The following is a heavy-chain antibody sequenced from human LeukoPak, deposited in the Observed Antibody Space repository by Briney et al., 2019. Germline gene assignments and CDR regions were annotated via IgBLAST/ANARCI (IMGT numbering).Heavy chain of an antibody. J-gene: IGHJ4*02. CDR1: GGSFSGYY. CDR3: ARGRYCSSTSCSYPFDH. Sequence: SETLSLTCAVYGGSFSGYYWSWIRQPPGKGLEWIGEINHSGSTNYNPSLKSRVTISVDTSKNQFSLKLSSVTAADTAVYYCARGRYCSSTSCSYPFDHWGQGTLVTVSS. V-gene: IGHV4-34*01. CDR2: INHSGST. D-gene: IGHD2-2*01.